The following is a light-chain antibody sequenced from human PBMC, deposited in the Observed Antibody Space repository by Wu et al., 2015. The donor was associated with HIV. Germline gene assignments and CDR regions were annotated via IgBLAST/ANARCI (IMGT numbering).Light chain of an antibody. CDR2: GAS. CDR1: QSVSTNS. V-gene: IGKV3-20*01. J-gene: IGKJ1*01. Sequence: EIVLTQSPATLSLSPGERATLSCRASQSVSTNSLAWYQQKSGQAPRLVIYGASSRATGIPDRFSGGGSGTDFTLAISRLEPEDFAVYYCQQYTSSAGWTFGQGTKVEI. CDR3: QQYTSSAGWT.